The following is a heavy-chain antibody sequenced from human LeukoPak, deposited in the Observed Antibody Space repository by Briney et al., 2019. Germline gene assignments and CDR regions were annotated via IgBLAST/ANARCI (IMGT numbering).Heavy chain of an antibody. V-gene: IGHV1-46*04. CDR1: GYTFTNYY. J-gene: IGHJ2*01. CDR2: INPSGGST. D-gene: IGHD6-13*01. Sequence: ASVKASCKASGYTFTNYYMHWVRQAPGQGLEWMGVINPSGGSTSYAQRLQGRVTMTRDTSTSTAYMELSSLRSEDTAVYYCARPSSSWHSGSYWYFDLWGRGTLVTVSS. CDR3: ARPSSSWHSGSYWYFDL.